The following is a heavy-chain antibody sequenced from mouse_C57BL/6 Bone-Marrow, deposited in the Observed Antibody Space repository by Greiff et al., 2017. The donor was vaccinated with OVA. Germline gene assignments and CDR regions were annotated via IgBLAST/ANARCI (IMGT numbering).Heavy chain of an antibody. CDR3: TRLLDAMDY. D-gene: IGHD2-1*01. CDR1: GFTFSSYA. J-gene: IGHJ4*01. V-gene: IGHV5-9-1*02. CDR2: ISSGGDYI. Sequence: EVKLMESGEGLVQPGGSLKLSCAASGFTFSSYAMSWVRQTPEKRLEWVAYISSGGDYIYYADTVKGRFTISRDNARNTLYLQMSSLKSEDTAMYYCTRLLDAMDYWGQGTSVTVSS.